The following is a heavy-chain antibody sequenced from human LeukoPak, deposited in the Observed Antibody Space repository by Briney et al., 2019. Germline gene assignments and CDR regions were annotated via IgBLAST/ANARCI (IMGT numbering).Heavy chain of an antibody. CDR1: GFTFDDYA. D-gene: IGHD2-2*01. CDR3: AKASSGSSTNFFDF. V-gene: IGHV3-9*01. Sequence: TGGSLRLSCAASGFTFDDYAMHWVRQAPGKGLECVSGISWNSGHIDYADSVKGRFTISRDNAKNSLYLQMNSLRAEDTAFYYCAKASSGSSTNFFDFWGQGTLVTVSS. CDR2: ISWNSGHI. J-gene: IGHJ4*02.